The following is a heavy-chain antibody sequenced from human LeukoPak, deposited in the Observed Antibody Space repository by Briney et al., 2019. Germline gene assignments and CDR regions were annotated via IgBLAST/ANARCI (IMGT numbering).Heavy chain of an antibody. V-gene: IGHV4-39*01. Sequence: SETLSLTCTVSGGSISSSSYYWGWIRQPPGKGLEWIGSIYYSGSTYYNPSLKSRVTISVDTSKNQFSLKLSSVTAADTAVYYCARRQIGGSYYWDWGQGTLVTASS. D-gene: IGHD1-26*01. CDR1: GGSISSSSYY. CDR2: IYYSGST. J-gene: IGHJ4*02. CDR3: ARRQIGGSYYWD.